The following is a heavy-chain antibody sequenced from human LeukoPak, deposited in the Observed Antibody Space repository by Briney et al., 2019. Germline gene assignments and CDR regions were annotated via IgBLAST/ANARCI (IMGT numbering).Heavy chain of an antibody. CDR1: GGSISSYY. Sequence: SETLSLTCTVSGGSISSYYWSWIRQPAGKGLEWIGRIYTSGSTNYNPSLKSRVTMSVDTSKNQFSLKLSSVTAADTAAYYCAREPTLYSSGLYYFDYWGQGTLVTVSS. CDR3: AREPTLYSSGLYYFDY. V-gene: IGHV4-4*07. D-gene: IGHD6-19*01. CDR2: IYTSGST. J-gene: IGHJ4*02.